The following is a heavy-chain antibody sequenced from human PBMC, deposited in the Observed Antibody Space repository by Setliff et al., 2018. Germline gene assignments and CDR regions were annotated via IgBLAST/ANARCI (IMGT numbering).Heavy chain of an antibody. CDR2: ISGSGGST. D-gene: IGHD5-18*01. J-gene: IGHJ4*02. CDR1: GFAISSCW. Sequence: GESLKISCVASGFAISSCWMSWVRQAPGKGLEWVSAISGSGGSTYYADSVKGRFTISRDNSKNTPYLQMNSLRAEDTAVYYCAKRGDTRTFDYWGQGTLVTVSS. V-gene: IGHV3-23*01. CDR3: AKRGDTRTFDY.